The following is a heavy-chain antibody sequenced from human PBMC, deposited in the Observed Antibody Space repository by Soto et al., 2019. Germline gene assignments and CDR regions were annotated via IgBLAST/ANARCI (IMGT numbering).Heavy chain of an antibody. Sequence: QLQLQESGPGLVKPSETLSLTCTVSGGSISSSSYYWGWIRQPPGKGLEWIGSIYYSGSTYYNPSLKSRVTISVDTSKNQFSLKLSSVTAADTAVYYCATHNIGGYFDYWGQGTLVTVSS. CDR2: IYYSGST. D-gene: IGHD3-22*01. J-gene: IGHJ4*02. CDR1: GGSISSSSYY. CDR3: ATHNIGGYFDY. V-gene: IGHV4-39*01.